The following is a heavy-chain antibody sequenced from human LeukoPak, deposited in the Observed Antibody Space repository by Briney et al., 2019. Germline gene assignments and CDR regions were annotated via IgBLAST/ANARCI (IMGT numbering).Heavy chain of an antibody. CDR3: ASGELGRSDF. V-gene: IGHV3-11*01. CDR2: IDSRGRTK. D-gene: IGHD1-1*01. CDR1: GFIFSDNY. J-gene: IGHJ4*02. Sequence: PGGSLRLSCTASGFIFSDNYMTWICQAPGKGLEWLSYIDSRGRTKHYAESVRGRFTTSRDNARSSVYLEMNDLRVDDTAVYYCASGELGRSDFWGQGTLVTVS.